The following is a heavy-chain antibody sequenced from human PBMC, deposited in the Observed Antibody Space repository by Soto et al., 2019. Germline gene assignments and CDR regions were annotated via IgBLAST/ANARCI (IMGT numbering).Heavy chain of an antibody. CDR1: GGTFSSYT. V-gene: IGHV1-69*08. Sequence: QVQLVQSGAEVKKPGSSVKVSCKASGGTFSSYTISWVRQAPGQGLEWMGRIIPILGIANYAQKFQGRVTITAEKTTSTAYMELSSLRSEDTAVYYCARDFPTYYDILTGYYKGGYFDYWGQGTLVTVSS. D-gene: IGHD3-9*01. CDR2: IIPILGIA. J-gene: IGHJ4*02. CDR3: ARDFPTYYDILTGYYKGGYFDY.